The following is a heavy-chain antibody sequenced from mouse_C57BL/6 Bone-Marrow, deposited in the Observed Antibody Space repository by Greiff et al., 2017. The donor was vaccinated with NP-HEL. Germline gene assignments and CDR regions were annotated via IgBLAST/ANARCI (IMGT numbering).Heavy chain of an antibody. J-gene: IGHJ2*01. Sequence: QVQLKESGAELARPGASVKLSCKASGYTFTSYGISWVKQRPGQGLEWIGEIYPRSGNTYYNEKFKGKATLTADKSSSTAYMELRSLTSEDSAVYFCAREGAGTIDYWGQGTTLTVSS. CDR2: IYPRSGNT. CDR3: AREGAGTIDY. D-gene: IGHD4-1*01. CDR1: GYTFTSYG. V-gene: IGHV1-81*01.